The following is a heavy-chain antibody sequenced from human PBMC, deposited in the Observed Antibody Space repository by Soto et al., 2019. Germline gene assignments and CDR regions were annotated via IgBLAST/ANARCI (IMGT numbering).Heavy chain of an antibody. J-gene: IGHJ6*02. Sequence: XGSLRLSCLASGFTFSDFAMTWVRHVPGMGLDWVASLDGAGGSTYYAESVRGRFSISRDNSQNTLFLQMKRLTVDDTAIYYCAAPRDEYGSGVSWFTYGMDIWGQGTTVTVS. D-gene: IGHD3-10*01. CDR3: AAPRDEYGSGVSWFTYGMDI. CDR1: GFTFSDFA. CDR2: LDGAGGST. V-gene: IGHV3-23*01.